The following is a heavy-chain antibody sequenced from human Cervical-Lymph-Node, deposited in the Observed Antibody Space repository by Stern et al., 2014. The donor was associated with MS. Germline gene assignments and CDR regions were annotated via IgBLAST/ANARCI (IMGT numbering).Heavy chain of an antibody. Sequence: QLVESGGGLVQPGRSLRLSCAGSGFTFDEYAIHWVRQGPGKGLEWVSGITWTSGVIGYADSVKGRFTISREHGKNSLYLQMNNLRPEDTALYYCAKDPLHMAVTGVDWYFDLWGRGTLVTVSS. V-gene: IGHV3-9*01. J-gene: IGHJ2*01. CDR3: AKDPLHMAVTGVDWYFDL. CDR1: GFTFDEYA. D-gene: IGHD6-19*01. CDR2: ITWTSGVI.